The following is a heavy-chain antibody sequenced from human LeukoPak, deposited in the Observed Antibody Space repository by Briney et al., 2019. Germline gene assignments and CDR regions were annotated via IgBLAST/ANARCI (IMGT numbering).Heavy chain of an antibody. Sequence: ASVKVSCKASGYTFTSYYMHWVRQAPGQGLEWMGIINPSGGSTSYAQKFQGRVTMTRDTSTSTVYMELSSLRSEDTAVYYCASQQLVLQDWFDPWGQGTLVTVSS. CDR1: GYTFTSYY. J-gene: IGHJ5*02. CDR2: INPSGGST. D-gene: IGHD6-13*01. CDR3: ASQQLVLQDWFDP. V-gene: IGHV1-46*01.